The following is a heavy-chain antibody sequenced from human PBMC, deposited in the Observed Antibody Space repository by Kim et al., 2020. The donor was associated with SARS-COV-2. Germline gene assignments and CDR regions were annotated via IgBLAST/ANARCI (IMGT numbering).Heavy chain of an antibody. V-gene: IGHV1-18*01. J-gene: IGHJ6*02. D-gene: IGHD1-26*01. CDR3: AREGVGAQPYYYGMDV. Sequence: KLQGRVTMTTDKSTSTAYMELRSLRSDDTAVYYCAREGVGAQPYYYGMDVWGQGTTVTVSS.